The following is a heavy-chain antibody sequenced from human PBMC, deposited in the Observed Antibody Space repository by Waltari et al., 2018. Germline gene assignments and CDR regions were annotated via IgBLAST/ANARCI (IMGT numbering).Heavy chain of an antibody. CDR2: IIPIFGTA. CDR3: ARAGGGGYYYYGMDV. J-gene: IGHJ6*02. Sequence: QGLEWMGGIIPIFGTANYAQKFQGRVTITADESTSTAYMELSSLRSEDTAVYYCARAGGGGYYYYGMDVWGQGTTVTVSS. V-gene: IGHV1-69*01. D-gene: IGHD3-16*01.